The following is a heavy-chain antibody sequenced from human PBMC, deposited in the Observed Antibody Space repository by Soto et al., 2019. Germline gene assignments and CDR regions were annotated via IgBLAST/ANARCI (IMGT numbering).Heavy chain of an antibody. D-gene: IGHD1-26*01. CDR3: ARDRWSGSRGEAFDI. CDR2: IWYDGTHK. CDR1: GFTFSSYG. V-gene: IGHV3-33*01. Sequence: QVQLVESGGGVVQPGRSLRLSCAASGFTFSSYGMHWVRQAPGRGLEWVAIIWYDGTHKFYADSVQGRFTISRDNSKNTLYLQMNSLRAEDTAVYYCARDRWSGSRGEAFDIWGQGTMVTVSS. J-gene: IGHJ3*02.